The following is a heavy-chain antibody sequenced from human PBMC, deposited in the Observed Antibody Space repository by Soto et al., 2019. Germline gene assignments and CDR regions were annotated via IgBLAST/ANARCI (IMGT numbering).Heavy chain of an antibody. D-gene: IGHD1-26*01. Sequence: QVRLQESGPGLVKPSETLSLSCLVSGDSVGNGPYYWSWIRQSPGEGLEWIAYIYYSGSTNVNPSLESRVNISIDMSKTQFFLELRSVTAADAAVYFCARVGSSCHSGGCYYYCGLGVWGQGTTVAISS. CDR1: GDSVGNGPYY. CDR3: ARVGSSCHSGGCYYYCGLGV. CDR2: IYYSGST. J-gene: IGHJ6*02. V-gene: IGHV4-61*01.